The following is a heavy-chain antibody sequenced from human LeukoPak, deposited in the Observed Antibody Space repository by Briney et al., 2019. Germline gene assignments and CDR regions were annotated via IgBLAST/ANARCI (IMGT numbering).Heavy chain of an antibody. Sequence: SQTLSLTCTVSGGSISSGSYYWSWIRQPAGKGLEWIGRIYTSGSTNYNPSLKSRVTISVDTSKNQFSLKLSSVTAADTAVYYCARGTRSGYSHVIDYWGQGTLVTVSS. V-gene: IGHV4-61*02. D-gene: IGHD3-3*01. CDR1: GGSISSGSYY. J-gene: IGHJ4*02. CDR3: ARGTRSGYSHVIDY. CDR2: IYTSGST.